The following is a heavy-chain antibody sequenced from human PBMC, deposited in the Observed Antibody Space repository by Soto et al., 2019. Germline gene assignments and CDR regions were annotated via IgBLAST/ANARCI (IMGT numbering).Heavy chain of an antibody. CDR1: GYSFTSYW. CDR3: ARHKGYYDIFHVAFDI. J-gene: IGHJ3*02. D-gene: IGHD3-9*01. V-gene: IGHV5-51*01. Sequence: GESLKISCKGSGYSFTSYWIGWVRQMPGKGLEWMGIIYPGDSDTRYSPSFQGQVTISADKSISTAYLQWSSLKASDTAMDYCARHKGYYDIFHVAFDIWGQGTMVTVSS. CDR2: IYPGDSDT.